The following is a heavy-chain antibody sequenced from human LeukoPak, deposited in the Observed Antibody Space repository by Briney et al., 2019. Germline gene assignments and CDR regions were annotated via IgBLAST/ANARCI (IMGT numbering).Heavy chain of an antibody. Sequence: PGGSLRLSCAASGFTFSSYWMSWVRQAPGKGLEWVANIKQDGSEKYYVDSVKGRFTISRDNAKNSLYLQMNSLRAEDTAVYYCARLKTRLRETYYYGSGNWDYWGQGTLVTVSS. D-gene: IGHD3-10*01. CDR1: GFTFSSYW. CDR3: ARLKTRLRETYYYGSGNWDY. CDR2: IKQDGSEK. V-gene: IGHV3-7*01. J-gene: IGHJ4*02.